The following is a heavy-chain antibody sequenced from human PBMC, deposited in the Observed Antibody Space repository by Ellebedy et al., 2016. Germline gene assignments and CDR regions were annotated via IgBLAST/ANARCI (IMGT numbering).Heavy chain of an antibody. CDR2: ISVNGTKT. CDR1: GFSFSSYV. Sequence: GGSLRLSCTASGFSFSSYVMHWVRQAPGKGLQWVADISVNGTKTNYIDSVKGRFTSSRDNPTNTLYLQMNSLRAEDTAVYYCVGGSGWRHDSWGQGTLVTVSS. D-gene: IGHD6-19*01. J-gene: IGHJ4*02. CDR3: VGGSGWRHDS. V-gene: IGHV3-30*03.